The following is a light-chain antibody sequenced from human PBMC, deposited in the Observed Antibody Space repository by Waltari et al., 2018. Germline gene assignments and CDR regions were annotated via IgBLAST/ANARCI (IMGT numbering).Light chain of an antibody. CDR2: GNS. CDR1: SSNIGAGYD. J-gene: IGLJ3*02. Sequence: QSVLTQPPSVSGAPGQRVTISCTGSSSNIGAGYDVHWYQQLPGTAPKLLIYGNSHRPPGGPDRCSGSKSGTSASLAITGLQAEDEADYYCQSYDSSLSGSGVFGGGTKLTVL. V-gene: IGLV1-40*01. CDR3: QSYDSSLSGSGV.